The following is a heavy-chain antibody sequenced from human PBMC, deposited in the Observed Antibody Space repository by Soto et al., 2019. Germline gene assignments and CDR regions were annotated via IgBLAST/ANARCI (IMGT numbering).Heavy chain of an antibody. CDR1: GYTFTSYG. CDR2: ISAYNGNT. Sequence: ASVKVSCKASGYTFTSYGISWVRQAPGQGLEWMGWISAYNGNTNYAQKLQGRVTMTTDTSTSTAYMELRSLRSDDTAVYYCARDLVVVILRRYYYYGMDVWGQGTTVTVSS. D-gene: IGHD3-22*01. V-gene: IGHV1-18*01. CDR3: ARDLVVVILRRYYYYGMDV. J-gene: IGHJ6*02.